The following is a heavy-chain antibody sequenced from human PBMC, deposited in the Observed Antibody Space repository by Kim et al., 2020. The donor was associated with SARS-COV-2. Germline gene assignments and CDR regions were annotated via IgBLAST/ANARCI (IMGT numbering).Heavy chain of an antibody. V-gene: IGHV3-7*01. Sequence: EKYCVDSVKGRFTISRDNAKNSLYLQMSSLRAEDTGVYYCARAGDVGTVDHWGQGTLVTVSS. J-gene: IGHJ4*02. CDR3: ARAGDVGTVDH. CDR2: EK. D-gene: IGHD2-21*01.